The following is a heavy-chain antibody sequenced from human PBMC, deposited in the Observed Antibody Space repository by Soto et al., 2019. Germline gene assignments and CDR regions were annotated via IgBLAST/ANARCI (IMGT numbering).Heavy chain of an antibody. J-gene: IGHJ4*02. CDR1: GYTLTELS. D-gene: IGHD2-15*01. CDR3: VVVVAATGGGFSEY. CDR2: FDPEDGET. Sequence: GASVNVSCKVSGYTLTELSMHWVRQAPGKGLEWMGGFDPEDGETIYAQKFQGRVTMTEETSTDTAYMELSSLRSEDTAVYYCVVVVAATGGGFSEYWGQGKMVTVSP. V-gene: IGHV1-24*01.